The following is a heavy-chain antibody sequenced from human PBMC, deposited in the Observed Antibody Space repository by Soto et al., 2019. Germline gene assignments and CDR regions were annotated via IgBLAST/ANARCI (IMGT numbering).Heavy chain of an antibody. V-gene: IGHV1-69*02. D-gene: IGHD3-16*01. J-gene: IGHJ4*02. CDR3: WVTGSYGYTFDY. CDR2: IIPILGIA. Sequence: QVQLVQSGAEVKKPGSSVKVSCKASGGTFSSYTISWVRQAPGQGLEWMGRIIPILGIADYAQKFQGRVTITADKSTSSAYRGLSSQRSEDRAVNLCWVTGSYGYTFDYWGEGALVTVSS. CDR1: GGTFSSYT.